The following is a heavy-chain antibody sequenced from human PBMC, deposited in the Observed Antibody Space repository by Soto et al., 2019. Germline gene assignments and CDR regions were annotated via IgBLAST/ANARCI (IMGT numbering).Heavy chain of an antibody. J-gene: IGHJ4*02. CDR3: ARGFLAD. Sequence: GGSLRLSCAASGFTFSSYWMTWVRQAPEKGLEWVANINQDGREKYYVDSVKGRFSISRDNANNSLYLQMNSLRAEDTAVYYCARGFLADWGQGTLVTVSS. CDR2: INQDGREK. V-gene: IGHV3-7*01. CDR1: GFTFSSYW.